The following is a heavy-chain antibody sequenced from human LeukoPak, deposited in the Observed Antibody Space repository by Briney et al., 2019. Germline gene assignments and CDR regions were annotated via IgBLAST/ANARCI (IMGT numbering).Heavy chain of an antibody. V-gene: IGHV4-30-2*01. CDR1: GGSISSGGYY. CDR3: ARGRGYCSSTSCAGPYYYYYMDV. Sequence: SETLSLTCTVSGGSISSGGYYWSWIRQPPGKGLEWIGYIYHSGSTSYNPSLKSRVTISVDRSKNQFSLKLSSVTAADTAVYYCARGRGYCSSTSCAGPYYYYYMDVWGKGTTVTVSS. CDR2: IYHSGST. J-gene: IGHJ6*03. D-gene: IGHD2-2*01.